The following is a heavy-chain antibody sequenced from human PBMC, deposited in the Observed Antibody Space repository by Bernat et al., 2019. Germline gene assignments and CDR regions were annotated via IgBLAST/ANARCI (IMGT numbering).Heavy chain of an antibody. CDR1: GFSFRSYS. D-gene: IGHD5-18*01. J-gene: IGHJ4*02. V-gene: IGHV3-48*02. CDR3: ARDRGYSYVREFPDY. CDR2: ISSSSSTI. Sequence: EVQLVESGGGLVQPGGSLRLSCAASGFSFRSYSMNWVRQAPGKGLEWISYISSSSSTIYYADSVKGRFTISRENAKNSLYLQMNSLRDEDTAVYYCARDRGYSYVREFPDYWGQGTLVTVSS.